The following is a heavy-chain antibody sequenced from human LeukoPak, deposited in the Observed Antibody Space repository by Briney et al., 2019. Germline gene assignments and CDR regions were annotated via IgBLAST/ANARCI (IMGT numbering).Heavy chain of an antibody. CDR2: ISGSGGST. CDR1: GFTFSSYA. CDR3: ANRVLRFWEPGA. J-gene: IGHJ5*02. Sequence: PGGSLRLSCAASGFTFSSYAMSWVRQAPGKGLEWVSAISGSGGSTYYADSVKGRFTISRDNSKNTLYLQMNSLRAEDTAVYYCANRVLRFWEPGAWGKGTLVTVSS. D-gene: IGHD3-3*01. V-gene: IGHV3-23*01.